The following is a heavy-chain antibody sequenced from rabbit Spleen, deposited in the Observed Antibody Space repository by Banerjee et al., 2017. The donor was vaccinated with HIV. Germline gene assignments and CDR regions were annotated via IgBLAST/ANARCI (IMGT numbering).Heavy chain of an antibody. CDR1: GFSFSAGYY. D-gene: IGHD1-1*01. Sequence: QSLEESGGDLVKPGASLTLTCTASGFSFSAGYYMCWVRQAPGKGLEWIACIAAGSSGNTYYASWAKGRFTISKTSSTTVTLQMTSLTAADTATYFCARDTTNTGGDAFNLWGQGTLVTVS. CDR2: IAAGSSGNT. CDR3: ARDTTNTGGDAFNL. V-gene: IGHV1S40*01. J-gene: IGHJ4*01.